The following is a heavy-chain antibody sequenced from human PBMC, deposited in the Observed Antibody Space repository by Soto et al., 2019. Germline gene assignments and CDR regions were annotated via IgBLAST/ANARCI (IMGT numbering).Heavy chain of an antibody. CDR2: IYYTGRT. D-gene: IGHD6-19*01. J-gene: IGHJ1*01. CDR3: ARETVAVAGSEYFQH. CDR1: GGSISPYY. V-gene: IGHV4-59*12. Sequence: SETLSLTCTVSGGSISPYYWSWIRQPPGKGLEWIGHIYYTGRTNYNPSLKSRVTISVDTSKNQFSLKLSSVTAADTAVYYCARETVAVAGSEYFQHWGQGTLVTVSS.